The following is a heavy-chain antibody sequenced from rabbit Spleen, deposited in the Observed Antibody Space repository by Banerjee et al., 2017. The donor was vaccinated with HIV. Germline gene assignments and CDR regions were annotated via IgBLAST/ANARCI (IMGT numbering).Heavy chain of an antibody. Sequence: QEQLVESGGGLVQPEGSLTLTCKASGVSFSDKDVMCWVRQAPGKGLEWIACINTITGKTVYASWAKGRFIMSRTSSTAVTLQLNSLSAADTARYFCARGGRSYSLWGPGTLVTVS. J-gene: IGHJ6*01. CDR3: ARGGRSYSL. CDR1: GVSFSDKDV. CDR2: INTITGKT. D-gene: IGHD6-1*01. V-gene: IGHV1S45*01.